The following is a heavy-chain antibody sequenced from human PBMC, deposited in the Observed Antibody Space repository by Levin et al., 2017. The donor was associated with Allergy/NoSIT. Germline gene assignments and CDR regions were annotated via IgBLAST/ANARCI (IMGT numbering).Heavy chain of an antibody. CDR2: INWNGGST. CDR3: ARVSGYGYGDDFDY. Sequence: GGSLRLSCAASGFTFEDYGMSWVRLVPGKGLEWVSGINWNGGSTAYADSVKGRFTISRDNAKDSLYLQLNSKRAEDAALYNCARVSGYGYGDDFDYWGQGTLVTVSS. V-gene: IGHV3-20*01. D-gene: IGHD5-18*01. CDR1: GFTFEDYG. J-gene: IGHJ4*02.